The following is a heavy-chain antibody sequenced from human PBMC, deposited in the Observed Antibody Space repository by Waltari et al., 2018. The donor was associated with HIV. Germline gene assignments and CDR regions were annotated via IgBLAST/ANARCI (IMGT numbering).Heavy chain of an antibody. V-gene: IGHV4-34*01. D-gene: IGHD3-16*01. CDR2: STHTGHV. J-gene: IGHJ6*02. CDR1: GGTFNNYY. Sequence: QVRLEQWGAGLLRPAETLSLTCAVYGGTFNNYYWTWVRQAPGTGLEWLGESTHTGHVTYNPSRKGRLTISVDPSKNQVSFNLKSVRAADTAVYYCARGEGIILGDTSALRIQETSSYYFGLDVWGQGTRVTVSS. CDR3: ARGEGIILGDTSALRIQETSSYYFGLDV.